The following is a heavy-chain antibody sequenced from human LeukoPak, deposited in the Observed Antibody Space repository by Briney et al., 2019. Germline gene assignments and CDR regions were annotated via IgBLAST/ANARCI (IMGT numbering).Heavy chain of an antibody. Sequence: AGGSLRLSCAASGFTFSSYAMSWVRQAPGEGLEWVSAISGSGGSTYYADSVKGRFTISRDNSKNTLYLQMNSLRAEDTAVYYCAKVGYYYDSSGFYYFDYWGQGTLVTVSS. CDR3: AKVGYYYDSSGFYYFDY. CDR2: ISGSGGST. V-gene: IGHV3-23*01. CDR1: GFTFSSYA. J-gene: IGHJ4*02. D-gene: IGHD3-22*01.